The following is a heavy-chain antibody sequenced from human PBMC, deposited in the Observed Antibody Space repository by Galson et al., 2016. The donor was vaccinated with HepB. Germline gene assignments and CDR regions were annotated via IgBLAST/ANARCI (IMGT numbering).Heavy chain of an antibody. Sequence: SVKVSCKASGGTFTSYAISWVRQAPGQGLEWMGGIIPIFGTSNYAQKCQGRVTITADESTSTAYMELSSLRSEDTAVYYCARVRDGYNHYYYYGMDVWGRGTTVAVSS. J-gene: IGHJ6*02. V-gene: IGHV1-69*13. D-gene: IGHD5-24*01. CDR2: IIPIFGTS. CDR1: GGTFTSYA. CDR3: ARVRDGYNHYYYYGMDV.